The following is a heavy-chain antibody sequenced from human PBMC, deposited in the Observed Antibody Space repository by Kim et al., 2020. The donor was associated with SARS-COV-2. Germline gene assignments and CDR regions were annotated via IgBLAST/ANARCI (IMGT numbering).Heavy chain of an antibody. CDR1: GGSFSGYY. D-gene: IGHD2-15*01. CDR2: INHSGST. V-gene: IGHV4-34*01. CDR3: ARGYCSGGSCYSWAY. J-gene: IGHJ4*02. Sequence: SETLSLTCAVYGGSFSGYYWSWIRQPPGKGLEWIGEINHSGSTNYNPSLKSRVTISVDTSKNQFSLKLSSVTAADTAVYYCARGYCSGGSCYSWAYWGQGTLVTVSS.